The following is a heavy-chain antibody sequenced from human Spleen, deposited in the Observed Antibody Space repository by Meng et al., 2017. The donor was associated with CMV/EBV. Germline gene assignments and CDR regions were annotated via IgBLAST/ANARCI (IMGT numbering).Heavy chain of an antibody. CDR3: AREWNQYHTSGYYMY. D-gene: IGHD3-22*01. J-gene: IGHJ4*02. V-gene: IGHV1-8*01. Sequence: ASVKVSCKASGYTFNNFDINWVRQATGQGLEWMGWMNPKSGNTGYAQNFQGRVSLSRNTSIGTAYMELSSLTSEDTAIYYCAREWNQYHTSGYYMYWGQGTLVTVSS. CDR2: MNPKSGNT. CDR1: GYTFNNFD.